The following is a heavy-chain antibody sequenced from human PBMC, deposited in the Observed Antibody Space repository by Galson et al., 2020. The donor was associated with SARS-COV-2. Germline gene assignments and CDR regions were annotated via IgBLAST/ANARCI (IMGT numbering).Heavy chain of an antibody. D-gene: IGHD6-19*01. CDR1: GFTVSSNY. CDR3: ARERTRRAVATTFQH. Sequence: GESLKISCAASGFTVSSNYMSWVRQAPGKGLEWVSVSYSADRTYYADSVKGRFTISRDNIRNTLYLQMTSLRVEDTAVYYCARERTRRAVATTFQHWGQGTLVSVAA. V-gene: IGHV3-66*01. CDR2: SYSADRT. J-gene: IGHJ1*01.